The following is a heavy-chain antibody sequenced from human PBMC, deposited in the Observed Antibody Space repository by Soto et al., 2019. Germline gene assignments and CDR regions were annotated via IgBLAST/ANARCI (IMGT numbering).Heavy chain of an antibody. CDR3: ARGVMVYAIRAFYFDY. J-gene: IGHJ4*02. CDR1: GFTFSSYW. CDR2: IKQDGSEK. V-gene: IGHV3-7*01. D-gene: IGHD2-8*01. Sequence: GGSLRLSCAASGFTFSSYWMSWVRQAPGKGLEWVANIKQDGSEKYYVDSVKGRFTISRDNAKNSLYLQMNSLRAEDTAVYYCARGVMVYAIRAFYFDYWGQGTLVTVSS.